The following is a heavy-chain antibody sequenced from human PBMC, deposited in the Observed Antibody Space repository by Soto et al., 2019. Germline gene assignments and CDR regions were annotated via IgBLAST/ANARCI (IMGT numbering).Heavy chain of an antibody. CDR1: Y. D-gene: IGHD6-6*01. CDR2: INPNNGGT. Sequence: YIKWVRQATGQGLEWMGWINPNNGGTGSAQKFQGRVTMTGDTSISTAYMELSRLRSDDTAVYYCARGGRSLLVYYHYGMDVWGQVTTVTVS. CDR3: ARGGRSLLVYYHYGMDV. V-gene: IGHV1-2*02. J-gene: IGHJ6*02.